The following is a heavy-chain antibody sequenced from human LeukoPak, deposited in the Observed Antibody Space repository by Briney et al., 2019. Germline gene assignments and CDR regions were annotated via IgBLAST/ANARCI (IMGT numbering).Heavy chain of an antibody. CDR2: IYPNSGDT. Sequence: GASVKVSCKASGYTFSGYYMHWVRQAPGQGLAWMGWIYPNSGDTKYAQKFQGRVTVTRDTSISTAFMEVSRLTSDDTAVYYCARSGSDAFDIWGQGTMVTVSS. J-gene: IGHJ3*02. V-gene: IGHV1-2*02. CDR3: ARSGSDAFDI. D-gene: IGHD1-26*01. CDR1: GYTFSGYY.